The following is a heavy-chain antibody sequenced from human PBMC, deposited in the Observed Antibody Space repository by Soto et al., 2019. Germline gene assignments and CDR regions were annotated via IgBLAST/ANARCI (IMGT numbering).Heavy chain of an antibody. CDR1: GNILSNYW. D-gene: IGHD2-2*01. CDR2: VYLDDSDA. Sequence: PGVSLKISCKGSGNILSNYWIAWVRQMPGKGLEWMGIVYLDDSDARYSPSFQGQVSISVDKSISTAFLQWSSLKASDTAIYYCATDPDCSSTSCPLGYWGQGTRVTVSS. CDR3: ATDPDCSSTSCPLGY. V-gene: IGHV5-51*01. J-gene: IGHJ4*02.